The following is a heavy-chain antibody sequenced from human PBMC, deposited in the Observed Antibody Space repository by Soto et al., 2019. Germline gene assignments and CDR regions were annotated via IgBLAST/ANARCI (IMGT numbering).Heavy chain of an antibody. CDR1: GFTFSSYW. D-gene: IGHD2-15*01. Sequence: GGSLRLSCAASGFTFSSYWMSWVRQAPGKGLEWVANIKQDGSEKYYVDSVKGRFTISRDNAKNSLYLQMNSLRAEDTAVYYCARSPRSIVVVVAATRETYYFDYWGQGTLVTVSS. CDR2: IKQDGSEK. V-gene: IGHV3-7*01. CDR3: ARSPRSIVVVVAATRETYYFDY. J-gene: IGHJ4*02.